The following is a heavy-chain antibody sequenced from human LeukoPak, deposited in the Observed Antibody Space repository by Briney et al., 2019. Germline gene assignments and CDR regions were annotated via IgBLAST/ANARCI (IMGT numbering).Heavy chain of an antibody. CDR3: ARDSRWGPLDPSTTDY. CDR1: GGTFSSYA. D-gene: IGHD5/OR15-5a*01. Sequence: GASVTVSCTASGGTFSSYAISWVRQAPGQGLEWMGGIIAIFGTANYSQKFQGRVTITADKSTSTASMELSSMTSEDTAVYYCARDSRWGPLDPSTTDYWGQGTLVTVSS. J-gene: IGHJ4*02. V-gene: IGHV1-69*06. CDR2: IIAIFGTA.